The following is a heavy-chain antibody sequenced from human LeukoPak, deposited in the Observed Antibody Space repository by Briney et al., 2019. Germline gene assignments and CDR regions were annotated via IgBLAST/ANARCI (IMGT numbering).Heavy chain of an antibody. CDR1: GFTFSSYA. D-gene: IGHD7-27*01. V-gene: IGHV3-23*01. CDR3: ATERNWVFDY. CDR2: ITGSGGIT. J-gene: IGHJ4*02. Sequence: GGSLRLSCAASGFTFSSYAMSWVRQAPGKGLEWVSAITGSGGITYYADSAKGRFTISTDNTKNTLYFHNNRLRDEDTAVYYCATERNWVFDYWGQGTLVTVSS.